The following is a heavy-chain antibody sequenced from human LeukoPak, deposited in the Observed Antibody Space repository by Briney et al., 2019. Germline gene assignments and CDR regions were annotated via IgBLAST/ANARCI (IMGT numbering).Heavy chain of an antibody. J-gene: IGHJ4*02. CDR3: AKGYCRGNSCYDDRGAFDY. CDR2: IYHSGST. Sequence: SETLSLTCTVSGGSISSGYYWGWIRLPPGKGLQWIGSIYHSGSTYYNPSLKSRVTISVDTSKNQFSLKLSSVTAADTAVYYCAKGYCRGNSCYDDRGAFDYWGQGTLVTVSS. CDR1: GGSISSGYY. V-gene: IGHV4-38-2*02. D-gene: IGHD2-2*01.